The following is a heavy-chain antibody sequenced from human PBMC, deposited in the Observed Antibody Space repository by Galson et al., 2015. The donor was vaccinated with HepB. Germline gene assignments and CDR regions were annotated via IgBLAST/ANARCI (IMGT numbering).Heavy chain of an antibody. CDR3: ARVSHSSGWPPFDY. V-gene: IGHV1-3*01. J-gene: IGHJ4*02. CDR1: GYTFTSYA. Sequence: SCKASGYTFTSYAMHWVRQAPGQRLEWMGWINAGNGNTKYSQKFQGRVTITRDTSASTAYMELSSLRSEDTAVYYCARVSHSSGWPPFDYWGQGTLVTVSS. D-gene: IGHD6-19*01. CDR2: INAGNGNT.